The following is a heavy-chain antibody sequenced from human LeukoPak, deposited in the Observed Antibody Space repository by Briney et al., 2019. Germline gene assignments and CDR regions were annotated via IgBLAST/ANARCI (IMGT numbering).Heavy chain of an antibody. D-gene: IGHD4-17*01. V-gene: IGHV1-3*01. CDR2: INAGNGNT. Sequence: ASVKVSCKASGYTFTSYAMHWMRQAPGQRLEWMGWINAGNGNTKHSQKFQGRVTITRDTSASTAYMELSSLRSEDTAVYYCARSDVGYGDYFYWGQGTLVTVSS. CDR1: GYTFTSYA. J-gene: IGHJ4*02. CDR3: ARSDVGYGDYFY.